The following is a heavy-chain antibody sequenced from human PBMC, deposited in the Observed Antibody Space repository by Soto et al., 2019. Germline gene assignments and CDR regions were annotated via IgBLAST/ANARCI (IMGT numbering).Heavy chain of an antibody. Sequence: QVQLVESGGGGVQPGRSLRLSCAASGFIFSTYAMHWVRQAPGKGLEWVAVISFDKSNSGSNEYYTDSVKGRFTISRDNSKNTLYLQMNSLRAEDTAVYYCAQPRRSGYPSTDYYFYGVDVWGQGTTVTVSS. D-gene: IGHD3-3*01. CDR3: AQPRRSGYPSTDYYFYGVDV. V-gene: IGHV3-30*04. CDR1: GFIFSTYA. CDR2: ISFDKSNSGSNE. J-gene: IGHJ6*02.